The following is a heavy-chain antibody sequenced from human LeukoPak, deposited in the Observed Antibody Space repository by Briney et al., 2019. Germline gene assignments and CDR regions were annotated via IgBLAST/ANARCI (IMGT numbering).Heavy chain of an antibody. V-gene: IGHV5-51*01. Sequence: GESLKISCKGSGYSFTSYWIGWVRQMPGKGLEWMGIIYPGDPDTRYSPSFQGQVTISADKSISTAYLQWNSLKASDTAMYYCARRAGGSYWYFDYWGQGTLVTVSS. J-gene: IGHJ4*02. CDR3: ARRAGGSYWYFDY. CDR1: GYSFTSYW. CDR2: IYPGDPDT. D-gene: IGHD1-26*01.